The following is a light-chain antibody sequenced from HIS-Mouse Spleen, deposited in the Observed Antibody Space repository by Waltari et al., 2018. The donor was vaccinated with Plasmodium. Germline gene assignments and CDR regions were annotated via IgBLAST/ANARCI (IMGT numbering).Light chain of an antibody. V-gene: IGLV3-10*01. J-gene: IGLJ3*02. CDR2: EDS. CDR3: YSTDSSGNHRV. Sequence: SYELTQPPSVSVSPGQTARITCSGDALPKKYAYWYQQKSGQAPVLVIYEDSKPAAGIPERFSGSSSGTMGTLTMSGAQVDEEADYYSYSTDSSGNHRVFGGGTKLTVL. CDR1: ALPKKY.